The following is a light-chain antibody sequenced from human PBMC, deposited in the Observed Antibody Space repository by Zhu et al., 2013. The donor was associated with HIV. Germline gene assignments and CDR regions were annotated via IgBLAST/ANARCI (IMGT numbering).Light chain of an antibody. CDR2: NAS. J-gene: IGKJ5*01. CDR3: QQYHNWPPIT. V-gene: IGKV3-15*01. CDR1: QSVSRF. Sequence: EIVMTQSPATRSVSPGERVTLSCRASQSVSRFLAWYQQKLGQAPRLLIYNASTRATGIPAKFSGSGSGTEFALTISSLQSEDLAVYYCQQYHNWPPITFGHGTRLEFK.